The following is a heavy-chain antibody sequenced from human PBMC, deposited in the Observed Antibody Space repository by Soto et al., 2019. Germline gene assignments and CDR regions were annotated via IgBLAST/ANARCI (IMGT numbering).Heavy chain of an antibody. Sequence: GSGPTLVNPTQTLTLTCTFSGFSLSTSGMCVSWIRQPPGKALEWLARIDWDDDKYYSTSLKTRLTISKDTSKNQVVLTMTNMDPVDTATYYCARTFGYSSGRAGDFDYWGQGTLVTVSS. CDR3: ARTFGYSSGRAGDFDY. D-gene: IGHD6-19*01. V-gene: IGHV2-70*11. J-gene: IGHJ4*02. CDR1: GFSLSTSGMC. CDR2: IDWDDDK.